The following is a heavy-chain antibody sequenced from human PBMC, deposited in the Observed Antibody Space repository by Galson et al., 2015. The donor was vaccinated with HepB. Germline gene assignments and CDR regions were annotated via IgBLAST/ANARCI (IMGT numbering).Heavy chain of an antibody. D-gene: IGHD4-17*01. J-gene: IGHJ4*02. CDR1: GFTFSSYG. CDR2: IWYDGSNK. CDR3: ARDVDYGDTGDYFDY. V-gene: IGHV3-33*01. Sequence: SLRLSCAASGFTFSSYGMHWVRQAPGKGLEWVAVIWYDGSNKYYADSVKGRFTISRDNSKNTLYLQMNSLRAEDTAVYYCARDVDYGDTGDYFDYRGQGTLVTVSS.